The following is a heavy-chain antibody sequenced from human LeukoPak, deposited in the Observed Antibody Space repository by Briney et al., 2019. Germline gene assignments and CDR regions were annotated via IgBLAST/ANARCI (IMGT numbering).Heavy chain of an antibody. CDR3: ARGHVGGYYYPSWFDP. J-gene: IGHJ5*02. Sequence: GGSLRLSCAASGLSFSTYGMHWARQAPGRGLEWLAYIRSDGSATYYTDSVKGRFTISRDNSRNTLYLQMNSLRPEDMAVYYCARGHVGGYYYPSWFDPWGQGTLVTVSS. CDR2: IRSDGSAT. D-gene: IGHD3-22*01. V-gene: IGHV3-30*02. CDR1: GLSFSTYG.